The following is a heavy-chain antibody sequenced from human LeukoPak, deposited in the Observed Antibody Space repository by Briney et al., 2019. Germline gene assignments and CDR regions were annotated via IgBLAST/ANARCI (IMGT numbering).Heavy chain of an antibody. J-gene: IGHJ3*02. D-gene: IGHD3-22*01. CDR2: IIIYI. Sequence: IIIYISYAHSVKGRFTISREKSKNSLYMQMNRLRGEDTAVYYCARVRYYDSSGLPDVFDIWGQGTMVTVSS. CDR3: ARVRYYDSSGLPDVFDI. V-gene: IGHV3-21*01.